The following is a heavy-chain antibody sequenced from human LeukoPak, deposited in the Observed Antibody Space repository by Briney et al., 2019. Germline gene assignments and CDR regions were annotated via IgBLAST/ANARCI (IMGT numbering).Heavy chain of an antibody. J-gene: IGHJ4*02. V-gene: IGHV4-59*08. Sequence: SETLSLTCTVSGGSISSYYWSWIRQPPGKGLEWIGYIYYSGSTNYNPSLKSRVTISVDTSKNQFSLKLSSETAAGTAVYYCARHGGHLDYWGQGTQVTVSS. CDR2: IYYSGST. CDR1: GGSISSYY. CDR3: ARHGGHLDY. D-gene: IGHD2-15*01.